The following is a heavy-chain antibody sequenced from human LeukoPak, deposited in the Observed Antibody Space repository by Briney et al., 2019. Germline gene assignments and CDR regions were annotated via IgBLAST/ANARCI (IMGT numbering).Heavy chain of an antibody. CDR2: INPNSGGT. J-gene: IGHJ1*01. CDR1: GYTSTGHH. CDR3: ARTRGGYSYGYPGYFQH. Sequence: GASVKVSCKTSGYTSTGHHLHWVRQAPGQGLEWMGWINPNSGGTNYAQKFQGRVTMTRDTSITTAYMELSRLTSDDTAVYYCARTRGGYSYGYPGYFQHWGQGTLVTVSS. V-gene: IGHV1-2*02. D-gene: IGHD5-18*01.